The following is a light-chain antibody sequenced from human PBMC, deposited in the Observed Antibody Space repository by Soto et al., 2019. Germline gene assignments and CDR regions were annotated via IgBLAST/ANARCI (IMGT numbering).Light chain of an antibody. CDR3: QNYGSSSLT. V-gene: IGKV3-20*01. J-gene: IGKJ4*01. Sequence: EIVLTQSPGTLSLSPGERATLPCRASQSVSSYLAWYQQKPGQAPRLLIYDASNRATGIPARFSGSGSGTDFTLTISRLEPEDFAVYYCQNYGSSSLTFGGGTKVDI. CDR2: DAS. CDR1: QSVSSY.